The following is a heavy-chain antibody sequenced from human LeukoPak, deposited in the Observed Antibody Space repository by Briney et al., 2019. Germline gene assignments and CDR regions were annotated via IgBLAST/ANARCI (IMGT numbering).Heavy chain of an antibody. J-gene: IGHJ3*02. CDR2: IKEDGSDK. V-gene: IGHV3-7*01. D-gene: IGHD3-10*01. CDR1: GFTFSNYW. CDR3: ARDHPVRYVVRGVLIGYAFDI. Sequence: PGGSLRLSCAVSGFTFSNYWMSGVRQAPGKGLEWVANIKEDGSDKYYVDSVKGRFTISRDNAKNLLYLQMNSLRAEDTAVYYCARDHPVRYVVRGVLIGYAFDIWGQGTMVTVSS.